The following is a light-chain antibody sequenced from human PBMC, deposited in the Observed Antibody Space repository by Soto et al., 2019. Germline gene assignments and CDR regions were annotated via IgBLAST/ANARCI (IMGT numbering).Light chain of an antibody. CDR3: QQYGGSPRT. V-gene: IGKV3-20*01. Sequence: EIVLTQSPGPLSLSPGEGATLSCRASQSITSFLAWYQQRRGQAPRLLIHGASNRATGIPDRFSGSGSGPDFTLTISRLEPEDFAVYYCQQYGGSPRTFGQGTKVDIK. CDR1: QSITSF. CDR2: GAS. J-gene: IGKJ1*01.